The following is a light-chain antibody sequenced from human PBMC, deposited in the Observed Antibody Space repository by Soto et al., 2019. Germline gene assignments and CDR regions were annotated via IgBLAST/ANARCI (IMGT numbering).Light chain of an antibody. CDR1: QTISSW. CDR3: QHYNSYSEA. V-gene: IGKV1-5*03. J-gene: IGKJ1*01. CDR2: KAS. Sequence: DIQMTPSPSTLSGSVVDRVTLTCRASQTISSWLAWYQQKPGKAPKLLIYKASTLKSGVPSRFSGIVSGTEFTLTISSLQPDDFATYYCQHYNSYSEAFGQGTKVDIK.